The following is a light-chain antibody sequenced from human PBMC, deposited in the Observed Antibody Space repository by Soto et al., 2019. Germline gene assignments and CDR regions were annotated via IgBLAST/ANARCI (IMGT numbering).Light chain of an antibody. J-gene: IGLJ1*01. Sequence: SVLTQPASVSGSPGQSITISCTGTSSDVGLYDYASWYQQHPGKAPQLMIYAVSNRPSGVSNRFSASKSGNTASLFISGLQAEDEADYYCSSYTSDSSYVFGSGTKVTVL. CDR3: SSYTSDSSYV. V-gene: IGLV2-14*01. CDR2: AVS. CDR1: SSDVGLYDY.